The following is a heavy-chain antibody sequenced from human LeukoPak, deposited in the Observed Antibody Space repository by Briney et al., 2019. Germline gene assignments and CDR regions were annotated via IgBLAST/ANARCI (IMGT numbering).Heavy chain of an antibody. V-gene: IGHV4-59*01. CDR1: GGSISSYY. CDR2: IYYSGST. CDR3: ARERLDIAAAGLDAFDI. D-gene: IGHD6-13*01. J-gene: IGHJ3*02. Sequence: SETLSLTCTVSGGSISSYYWSWIRQPPGKGLEWIGYIYYSGSTNYNPSLKSRVTMSVDASKNQFSLKLSSVTAADTAVYYCARERLDIAAAGLDAFDIWGQGTMVTVSS.